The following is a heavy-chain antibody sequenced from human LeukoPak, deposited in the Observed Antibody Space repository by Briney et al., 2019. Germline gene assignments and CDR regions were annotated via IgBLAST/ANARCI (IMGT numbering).Heavy chain of an antibody. J-gene: IGHJ4*02. CDR3: ARSRDGYNLLDY. V-gene: IGHV3-48*03. CDR2: ISTSGSTI. CDR1: GFTFSSYE. Sequence: PGGSLRLSCAASGFTFSSYEMNWVRQAPEKGLEWVSYISTSGSTIYYADSVKGRFTISRDNAKNSLYLQMNSLRADDTAVYYCARSRDGYNLLDYWGQGTLVTVSS. D-gene: IGHD5-24*01.